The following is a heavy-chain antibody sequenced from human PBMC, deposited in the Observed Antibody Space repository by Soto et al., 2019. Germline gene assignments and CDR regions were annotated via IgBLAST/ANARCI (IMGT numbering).Heavy chain of an antibody. J-gene: IGHJ3*02. V-gene: IGHV1-2*02. CDR1: GYTFTGHY. CDR2: IGPESGAT. Sequence: ASVKVSCKASGYTFTGHYIHWVRQAPEQGPEWMGEIGPESGATRYAQKFQGRVTMTRDTSITTVYMELKNLSPDDTAVYYCARVDGHTYGDYAADIWGQGTMVTVSS. D-gene: IGHD4-17*01. CDR3: ARVDGHTYGDYAADI.